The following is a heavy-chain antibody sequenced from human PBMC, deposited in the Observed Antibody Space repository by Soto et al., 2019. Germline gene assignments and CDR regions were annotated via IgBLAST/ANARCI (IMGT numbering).Heavy chain of an antibody. CDR1: GGSISSYY. V-gene: IGHV4-59*01. J-gene: IGHJ5*02. Sequence: SETLSLTCTVSGGSISSYYWSWIRQPPGKGLEWIGYIYYSGSTNYNPSLKSRVTISVDTSKNQFSLKLSSVTAADTAVYYCARDNTPIAVAGIGWFYPWGRGTLVTVPS. CDR2: IYYSGST. CDR3: ARDNTPIAVAGIGWFYP. D-gene: IGHD6-19*01.